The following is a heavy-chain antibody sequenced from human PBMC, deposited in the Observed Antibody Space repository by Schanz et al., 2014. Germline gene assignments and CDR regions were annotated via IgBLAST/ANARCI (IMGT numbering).Heavy chain of an antibody. V-gene: IGHV3-9*01. CDR1: GFTYDDYA. CDR2: ISWNSGRI. CDR3: AREGEWGYDPPRH. J-gene: IGHJ4*02. D-gene: IGHD5-12*01. Sequence: EVQLVESGGGLVQPGRSLGLSCAASGFTYDDYAMHWVRQAPGKGLEWVSGISWNSGRIGYADSVKGRFTISRDNAKNSLYLQMNSLRAEDTAVYYCAREGEWGYDPPRHWGQGTLVTVSS.